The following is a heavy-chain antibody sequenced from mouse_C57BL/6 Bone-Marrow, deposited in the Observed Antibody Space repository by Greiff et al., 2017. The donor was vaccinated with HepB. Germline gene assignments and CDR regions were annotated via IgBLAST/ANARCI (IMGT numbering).Heavy chain of an antibody. J-gene: IGHJ4*01. D-gene: IGHD2-4*01. CDR3: ARYDYDSPYAMDY. V-gene: IGHV1-26*01. Sequence: EVQLQQSGPELVKPGASVKISCKASGYTFTDYYMNWVKQSHGKSLEWIGDINPNNGGTSYNQKFKGKATLTVDKSSSTAYMELRSLTSEDSAVYYCARYDYDSPYAMDYWGQGTSVTVSS. CDR2: INPNNGGT. CDR1: GYTFTDYY.